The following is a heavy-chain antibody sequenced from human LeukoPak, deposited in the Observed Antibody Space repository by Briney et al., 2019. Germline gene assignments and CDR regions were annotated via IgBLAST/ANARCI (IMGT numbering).Heavy chain of an antibody. CDR1: GFTVSSNY. V-gene: IGHV3-66*01. J-gene: IGHJ4*02. CDR3: AGNYDSSGYYHYYFDY. D-gene: IGHD3-22*01. CDR2: IYSGGST. Sequence: GGSLRLSCAASGFTVSSNYMSWVRQAPGKGLEWVSVIYSGGSTYYADSVRGRFTISRDNSKSTLYLQMNSLRAEDTAVYYCAGNYDSSGYYHYYFDYWGQGTLVTVSS.